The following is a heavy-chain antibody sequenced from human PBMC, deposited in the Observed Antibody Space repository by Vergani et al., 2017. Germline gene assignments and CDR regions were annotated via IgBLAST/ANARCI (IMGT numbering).Heavy chain of an antibody. CDR3: ARGYQTEDVCGFGECSEGRWFDP. V-gene: IGHV1-69*01. D-gene: IGHD3-10*01. CDR1: GGTFSSYA. J-gene: IGHJ5*02. CDR2: IIPIFGTA. Sequence: QVQLVQSGAEVKKPGSSVKVSCKASGGTFSSYAISWVRQAPGQGLEWMGGIIPIFGTANYAQKFQGRVTITADESTSTPYMELSSLRSEDTAVYYCARGYQTEDVCGFGECSEGRWFDPWGQGTLVTVSS.